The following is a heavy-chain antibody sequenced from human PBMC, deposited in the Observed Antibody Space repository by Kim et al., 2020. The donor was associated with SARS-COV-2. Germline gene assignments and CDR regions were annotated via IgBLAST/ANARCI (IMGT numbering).Heavy chain of an antibody. D-gene: IGHD3-3*01. J-gene: IGHJ6*02. CDR2: IYYSGST. Sequence: SETLSLTCTVSGGSISSSSYYWGWIRQPPGKGLEWIGSIYYSGSTYYNPSLKSRVTISVDTSKNQFSLKLSSVTAADTAVYYCARVTQGDPTNLEWFDSPSMDVWGQGTTVTVSS. CDR1: GGSISSSSYY. CDR3: ARVTQGDPTNLEWFDSPSMDV. V-gene: IGHV4-39*07.